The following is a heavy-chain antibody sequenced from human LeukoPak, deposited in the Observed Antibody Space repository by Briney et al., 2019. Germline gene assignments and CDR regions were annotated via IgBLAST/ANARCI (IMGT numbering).Heavy chain of an antibody. D-gene: IGHD6-19*01. CDR1: GFTFSSYA. CDR2: ISSSSSYI. J-gene: IGHJ4*02. Sequence: PGGSLRLSCAASGFTFSSYAMSWVRQAPGKGLEWVSSISSSSSYIYYADSVKGRFTISRDNAKNSLYLQMNSLRAEDAAVYYCARDYGFGGQWLVPYYFDYWGQGTLVTVSS. V-gene: IGHV3-21*01. CDR3: ARDYGFGGQWLVPYYFDY.